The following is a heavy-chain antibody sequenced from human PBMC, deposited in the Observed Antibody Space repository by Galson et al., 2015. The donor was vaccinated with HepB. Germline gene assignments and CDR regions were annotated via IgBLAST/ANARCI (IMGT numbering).Heavy chain of an antibody. CDR1: GFTFSNYW. D-gene: IGHD5/OR15-5a*01. V-gene: IGHV3-7*03. J-gene: IGHJ4*02. CDR3: ARGSPDYSVYRNYFNY. Sequence: SLRLSCASSGFTFSNYWMSWVRQAPGKGLEWVANINRDESEKYYADSVEGRFTISRDNSKNSVYVQMDSLRAEDTAVYYCARGSPDYSVYRNYFNYWGQGALVTVSS. CDR2: INRDESEK.